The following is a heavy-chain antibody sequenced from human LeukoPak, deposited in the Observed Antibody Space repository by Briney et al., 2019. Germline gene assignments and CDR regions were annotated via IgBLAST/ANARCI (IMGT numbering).Heavy chain of an antibody. J-gene: IGHJ3*02. CDR1: GFTFSTYW. CDR3: ASDPFTISAYDAFNI. CDR2: INQDGSDK. V-gene: IGHV3-7*01. Sequence: GGSLRLSCAASGFTFSTYWMSWVRQAPGKGLERVANINQDGSDKYYVDSVKGRLTISRDNAKNSLYLQMNSLRVEDTAVYYCASDPFTISAYDAFNIWGQGTVVTVSS. D-gene: IGHD3-3*02.